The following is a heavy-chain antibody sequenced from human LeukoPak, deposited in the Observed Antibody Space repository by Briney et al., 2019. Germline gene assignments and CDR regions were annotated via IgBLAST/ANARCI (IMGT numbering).Heavy chain of an antibody. Sequence: PSETLSLTCNVSGGSISSRSYYWGWIRQPPGKGLEWMGSIYYSGSTYYNPSLKSRVTMSVDTSKTQFSLKLSSVTAADTAVYYCARQVTAVAGTFDYWGQGTLVTVSS. CDR2: IYYSGST. CDR1: GGSISSRSYY. CDR3: ARQVTAVAGTFDY. J-gene: IGHJ4*02. D-gene: IGHD6-19*01. V-gene: IGHV4-39*01.